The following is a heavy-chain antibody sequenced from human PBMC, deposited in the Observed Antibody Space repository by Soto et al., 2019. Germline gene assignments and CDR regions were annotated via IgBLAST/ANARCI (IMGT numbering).Heavy chain of an antibody. CDR2: ITSSGKTT. CDR3: ARDGGTDYYGMDV. J-gene: IGHJ6*02. D-gene: IGHD3-16*01. Sequence: EVQLVESGGGLVQPGGSLRLSCAASGFSFSIYEMDWVRQAPGMGLEWISYITSSGKTTYYADSVKGRFTISRENAKNSLFLQMNSLRDEDTAVYYCARDGGTDYYGMDVWGQVTTVTVSS. V-gene: IGHV3-48*03. CDR1: GFSFSIYE.